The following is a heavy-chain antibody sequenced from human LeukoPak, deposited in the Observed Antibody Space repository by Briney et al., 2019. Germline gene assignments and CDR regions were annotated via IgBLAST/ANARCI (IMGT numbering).Heavy chain of an antibody. J-gene: IGHJ4*02. D-gene: IGHD6-19*01. CDR1: GFTFSSYG. Sequence: PGGSLRLSCAASGFTFSSYGMHWVRQAPGKGLEWVAVISYDGSNKYYADSVKGRFTISRDNSKNTLYLQMNSLRAEDTAVYYCAKEVSPSSRYSSGWAFGYWGQGTLVTVSS. CDR2: ISYDGSNK. V-gene: IGHV3-30*18. CDR3: AKEVSPSSRYSSGWAFGY.